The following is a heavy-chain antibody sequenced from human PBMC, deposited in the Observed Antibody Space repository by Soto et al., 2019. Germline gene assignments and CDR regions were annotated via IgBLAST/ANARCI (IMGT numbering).Heavy chain of an antibody. V-gene: IGHV4-30-2*01. J-gene: IGHJ3*02. CDR3: ARKGLVGGKNNDVFDI. CDR1: GGSISSGGYS. CDR2: IYHSGST. D-gene: IGHD1-26*01. Sequence: PSETLSLTCAVSGGSISSGGYSWSWIRQPPGKGLEWIGYIYHSGSTYYNPPLKSRVTISVDRSKNQFSLKLSSVTAADTAVYYCARKGLVGGKNNDVFDIGGKGTMV.